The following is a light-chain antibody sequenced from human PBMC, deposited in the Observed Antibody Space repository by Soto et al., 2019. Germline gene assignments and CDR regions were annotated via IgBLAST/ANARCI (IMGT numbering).Light chain of an antibody. J-gene: IGKJ4*01. CDR1: QSVSSSY. CDR2: GAS. V-gene: IGKV3-20*01. CDR3: QQYGSSPQELI. Sequence: EIVLTQSPGTLSLSPGERATLSCRASQSVSSSYLAWYQQKPGQAPRLLIYGASRRATGIPDRFSGSGSGTDFTLTISRLEPEDCAVYYCQQYGSSPQELIFGGGNKVEIK.